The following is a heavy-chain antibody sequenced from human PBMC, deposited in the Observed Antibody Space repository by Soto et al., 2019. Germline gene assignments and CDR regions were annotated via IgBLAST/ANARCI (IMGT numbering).Heavy chain of an antibody. CDR2: IYYSGST. J-gene: IGHJ5*02. D-gene: IGHD2-15*01. CDR1: GGSISSGGYY. Sequence: PSETLSLTCTVSGGSISSGGYYWSWIRQHPGKGLEWIGYIYYSGSTYYNPSLKSRVTISVDTSKNQFSLKLSSVTAADTAVYYCARVIRLPLFTAFDPWGQGTLVTVSS. V-gene: IGHV4-31*03. CDR3: ARVIRLPLFTAFDP.